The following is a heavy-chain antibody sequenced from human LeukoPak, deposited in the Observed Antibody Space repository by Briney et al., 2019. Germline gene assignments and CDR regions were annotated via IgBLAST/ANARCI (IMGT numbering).Heavy chain of an antibody. Sequence: SETLSLTCTVSGGSISSSSYYWGWIRQPPGKGLEWIGSIYYTGGTHYSPSLKSRVTISVDTSKNQFSLKLSSVTAADTAVYYCARGVLLWFGELGPGYNWFDPWGQGTLVTVSS. CDR2: IYYTGGT. J-gene: IGHJ5*02. V-gene: IGHV4-39*01. CDR3: ARGVLLWFGELGPGYNWFDP. D-gene: IGHD3-10*01. CDR1: GGSISSSSYY.